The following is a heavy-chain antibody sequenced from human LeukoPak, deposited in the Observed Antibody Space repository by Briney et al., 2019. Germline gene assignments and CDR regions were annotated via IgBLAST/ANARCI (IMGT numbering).Heavy chain of an antibody. CDR3: ARDPARRDILTGPPDY. V-gene: IGHV1-18*01. CDR1: GGTFSSYA. Sequence: ASVKVSCKASGGTFSSYAISWVRQAPGQGLEWMGWISAYNGNTNYAQKLQGRVTMTTDTSTSTAYMELRSLRSDDTAVYYCARDPARRDILTGPPDYWGQGTLVTVSS. D-gene: IGHD3-9*01. J-gene: IGHJ4*02. CDR2: ISAYNGNT.